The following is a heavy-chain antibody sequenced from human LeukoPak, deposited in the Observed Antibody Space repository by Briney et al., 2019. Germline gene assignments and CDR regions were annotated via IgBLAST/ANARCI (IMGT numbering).Heavy chain of an antibody. J-gene: IGHJ6*02. V-gene: IGHV1-2*02. CDR2: INPNSGGT. CDR3: ARDPYSSSWFYGMDV. Sequence: GASVKVSCKASGYTFTGYYMHWVRQAPGQGLEWMGWINPNSGGTNYAQKFQGRVTMTRDTSISTAYMELSRLTSGDTAVYYCARDPYSSSWFYGMDVWGQGTTVTVSS. CDR1: GYTFTGYY. D-gene: IGHD6-13*01.